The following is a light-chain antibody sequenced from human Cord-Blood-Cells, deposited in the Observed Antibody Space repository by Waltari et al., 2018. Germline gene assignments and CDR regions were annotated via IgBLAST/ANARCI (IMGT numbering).Light chain of an antibody. V-gene: IGKV1-39*01. Sequence: DIQMTKSQSSLSASVGDRVTITCRASQSISSYLNWYQQKPGKAPKLLIYAASSLQIGVPSRFSGSGSGTDFTLTISSLQPEDFATYYCQQSYSTPWTFGQGTKVEIK. CDR2: AAS. J-gene: IGKJ1*01. CDR3: QQSYSTPWT. CDR1: QSISSY.